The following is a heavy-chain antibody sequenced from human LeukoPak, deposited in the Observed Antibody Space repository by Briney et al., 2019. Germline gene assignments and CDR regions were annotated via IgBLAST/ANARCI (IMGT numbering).Heavy chain of an antibody. V-gene: IGHV3-30*04. J-gene: IGHJ3*01. CDR3: ARARRLAL. CDR2: ISYDGSNK. D-gene: IGHD2-21*01. CDR1: GFTFSSYA. Sequence: PGGSLRLSCAASGFTFSSYAMHWVRQAPGKGLEWVAVISYDGSNKYYADSVKGRFTISRDNSKNTLYLQMNSLRAEDTAVYYCARARRLALWGQGTMVTVSS.